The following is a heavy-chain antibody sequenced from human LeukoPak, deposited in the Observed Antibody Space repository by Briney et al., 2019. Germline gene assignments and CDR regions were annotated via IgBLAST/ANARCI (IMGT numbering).Heavy chain of an antibody. J-gene: IGHJ6*03. CDR2: ISSSSSYI. CDR3: AREMRGDTALGYYYYYMGV. V-gene: IGHV3-21*01. Sequence: GGSLRLSCAASGFTFSSYSMNWVRQAPGKGLEWVSSISSSSSYIYYADSVKGRFTISRDNAKNSLYLQMNSLRAEDTAVYYCAREMRGDTALGYYYYYMGVWGKGTTVTVSS. D-gene: IGHD5-18*01. CDR1: GFTFSSYS.